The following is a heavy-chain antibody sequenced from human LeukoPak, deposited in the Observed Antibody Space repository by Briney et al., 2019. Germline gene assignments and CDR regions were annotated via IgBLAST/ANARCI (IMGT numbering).Heavy chain of an antibody. CDR3: ARDYSYACDY. Sequence: PGGSLRLSCAASGFTFSSYGMHWVRQAPGKGLEWVAVISYDGSNKYYADSVKGRFSISRDNAKNSLYLQMNSLRDEDTAVYYCARDYSYACDYWGQGTLVTVSS. CDR1: GFTFSSYG. J-gene: IGHJ4*02. D-gene: IGHD3-10*01. V-gene: IGHV3-30*03. CDR2: ISYDGSNK.